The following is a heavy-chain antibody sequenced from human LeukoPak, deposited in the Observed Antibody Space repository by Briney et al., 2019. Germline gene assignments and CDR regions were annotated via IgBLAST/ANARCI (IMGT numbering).Heavy chain of an antibody. Sequence: PGGSLRLSCAASGFTFSIYGMNWVRQAPGKGLEWVSSISSTGGDIYYADSVRGRFTISRDNAKNSLYLQLNRLRAEDTAVYFCATDDRDYCYYYMDVWGKGTTLTVSS. CDR1: GFTFSIYG. D-gene: IGHD3-10*01. CDR3: ATDDRDYCYYYMDV. V-gene: IGHV3-21*01. J-gene: IGHJ6*03. CDR2: ISSTGGDI.